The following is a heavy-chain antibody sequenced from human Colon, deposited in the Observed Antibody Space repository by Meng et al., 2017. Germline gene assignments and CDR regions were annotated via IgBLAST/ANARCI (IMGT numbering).Heavy chain of an antibody. D-gene: IGHD6-13*01. J-gene: IGHJ4*02. Sequence: GQPQGSGPRLVKPSGTLSLTCAVSGDSISSGNGWTWVRQPPGKGLEWIGEIYPSGRTSSNPSLQGRVTILLDKSKNQFSLELNSVTAADTAIYFCARKRTSPGTLGFDYWGQGTLVTVSS. V-gene: IGHV4-4*02. CDR2: IYPSGRT. CDR3: ARKRTSPGTLGFDY. CDR1: GDSISSGNG.